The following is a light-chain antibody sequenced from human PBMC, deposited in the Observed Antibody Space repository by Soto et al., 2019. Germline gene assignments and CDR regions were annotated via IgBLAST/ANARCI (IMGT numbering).Light chain of an antibody. CDR1: QSLLHITGETF. V-gene: IGKV2D-29*02. CDR2: EVS. CDR3: MQSTQLPPT. Sequence: DVVMTQTPLALSVAPGQPASICCKSSQSLLHITGETFLFWYLQKPGQSPQLLIYEVSTRVSGVPDRFSGSGSGTDFTLEISRVETDDVGIYYCMQSTQLPPTFGQGTRLGIE. J-gene: IGKJ5*01.